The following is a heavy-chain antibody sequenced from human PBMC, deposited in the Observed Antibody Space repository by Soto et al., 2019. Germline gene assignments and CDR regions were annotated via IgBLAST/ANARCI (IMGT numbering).Heavy chain of an antibody. CDR1: GGSISSYY. D-gene: IGHD6-19*01. J-gene: IGHJ4*02. V-gene: IGHV4-59*01. Sequence: QVQLQESGPGLVKPSETLSLTCTVSGGSISSYYWSWIRQPPGKGLEWIGYIYYSGSTNYNPSLKIRVTISVDTSTNQFSLKLSSVTAADTAVYYCARDVLAGTEAVGYWGQGTLVTVSS. CDR2: IYYSGST. CDR3: ARDVLAGTEAVGY.